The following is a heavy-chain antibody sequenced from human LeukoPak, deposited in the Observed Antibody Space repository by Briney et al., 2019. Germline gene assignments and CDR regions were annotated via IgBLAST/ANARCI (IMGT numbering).Heavy chain of an antibody. V-gene: IGHV3-53*01. CDR1: GFTVSSNY. Sequence: GGSLRLSCAASGFTVSSNYMSWVRQVPGKGLEWVSVIYSGGSTYYADSVKGRFTISRDNSKNTLYLQMNSLRAEDTAVYYCARDSGHYYYYMDVWGKGTTVTISS. CDR2: IYSGGST. CDR3: ARDSGHYYYYMDV. J-gene: IGHJ6*03.